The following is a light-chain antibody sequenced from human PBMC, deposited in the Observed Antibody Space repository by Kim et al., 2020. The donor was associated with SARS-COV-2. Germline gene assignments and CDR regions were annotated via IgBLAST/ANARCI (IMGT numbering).Light chain of an antibody. CDR2: HVS. CDR3: QQRRNWPLT. J-gene: IGKJ4*01. Sequence: LSPGERATPSCRASQSVSSSLAWYRQKPGQVPRLLIYHVSNRATGIPARFSGSGSGTDFTLTISSLEPEDFAVYYCQQRRNWPLTFGGGTKVDIK. CDR1: QSVSSS. V-gene: IGKV3-11*01.